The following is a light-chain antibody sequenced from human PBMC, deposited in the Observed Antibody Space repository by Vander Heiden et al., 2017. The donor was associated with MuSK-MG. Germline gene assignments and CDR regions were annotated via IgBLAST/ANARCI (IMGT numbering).Light chain of an antibody. Sequence: DIRMTQFPSTLSASVGDRVTITCRASQSFSDWLAWYQHKPGEAPKLLVYKATMLQSGVPSRFSGSQSATEFTLTISSLQPDDFATYYCQQYHSSPTFGGGTRVEI. CDR3: QQYHSSPT. V-gene: IGKV1-5*03. CDR1: QSFSDW. J-gene: IGKJ4*01. CDR2: KAT.